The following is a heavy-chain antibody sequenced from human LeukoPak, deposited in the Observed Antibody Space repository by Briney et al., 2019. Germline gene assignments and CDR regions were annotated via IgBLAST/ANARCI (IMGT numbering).Heavy chain of an antibody. CDR2: ISSSGSTI. V-gene: IGHV3-48*03. CDR1: GFTFSSYE. J-gene: IGHJ4*02. D-gene: IGHD3-16*02. Sequence: PGGALRLSCAASGFTFSSYEMNWVRQAPGKGLEWVSYISSSGSTIYYADSVKGRFTISRDNAKNSLYLQMNSLRAEDTAVYYCARDYPRITFGGVIVHYSDYCGQGTLVTVSS. CDR3: ARDYPRITFGGVIVHYSDY.